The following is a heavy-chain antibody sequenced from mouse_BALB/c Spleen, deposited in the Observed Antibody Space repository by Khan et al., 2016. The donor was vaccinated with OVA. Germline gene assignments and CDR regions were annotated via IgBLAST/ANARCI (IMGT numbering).Heavy chain of an antibody. Sequence: QVQLKQSGAELVRPGASVKLSCKTSGYIFTSYWIHWVKQRSGQGLEWIARIYPGTDNTYYNEKLRDKATLTADKSSSTAYIQLSSLKSEDSAVDFWAREEALYYFAYWGQGTTLTVSS. D-gene: IGHD1-1*01. CDR3: AREEALYYFAY. J-gene: IGHJ2*01. CDR1: GYIFTSYW. CDR2: IYPGTDNT. V-gene: IGHV1-76*01.